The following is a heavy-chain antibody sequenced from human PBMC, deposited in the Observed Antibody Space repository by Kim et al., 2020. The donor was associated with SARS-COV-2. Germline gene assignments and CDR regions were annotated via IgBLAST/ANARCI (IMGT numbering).Heavy chain of an antibody. V-gene: IGHV1-2*06. CDR3: ASAGAYYYDSSGFDY. D-gene: IGHD3-22*01. J-gene: IGHJ4*02. CDR1: GYTFTGYY. CDR2: INPNSGGT. Sequence: ASVKVSCKASGYTFTGYYMHWVRQAPGQGLEWMGRINPNSGGTNYAQKFQGRVTMTRDTSISTAYMELSRLRSDDTAVYYCASAGAYYYDSSGFDYWGQGTLVTVSS.